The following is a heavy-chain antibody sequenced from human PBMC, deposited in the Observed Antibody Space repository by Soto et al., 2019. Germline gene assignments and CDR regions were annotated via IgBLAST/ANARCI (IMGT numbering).Heavy chain of an antibody. Sequence: ASVKVSCKASGYSFTSLDINWVRQTAGQGLEWMGWMQPSTGRTGYAQKFQGRVTMTRDTSINTAYMELTTLTSDDTAFYYCARGVSEGVDYWGQGTLVTVSS. CDR2: MQPSTGRT. CDR1: GYSFTSLD. D-gene: IGHD1-26*01. J-gene: IGHJ4*02. V-gene: IGHV1-8*01. CDR3: ARGVSEGVDY.